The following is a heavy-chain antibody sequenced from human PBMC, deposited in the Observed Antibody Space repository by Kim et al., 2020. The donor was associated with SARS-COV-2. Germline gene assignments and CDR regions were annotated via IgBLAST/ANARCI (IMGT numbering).Heavy chain of an antibody. D-gene: IGHD3-22*01. CDR3: ARARITMIVVVQELDY. Sequence: SLKSRVTISVDPSKNQFSRKLSSVTAADTAVYYCARARITMIVVVQELDYWGQGTLVTVSS. V-gene: IGHV4-30-2*05. J-gene: IGHJ4*02.